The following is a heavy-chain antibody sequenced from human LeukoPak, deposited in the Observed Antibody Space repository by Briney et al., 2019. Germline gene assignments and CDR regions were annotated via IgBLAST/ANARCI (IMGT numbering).Heavy chain of an antibody. V-gene: IGHV7-4-1*02. Sequence: ASVKVSCKASGYTFTSYAMNWVRQAPGQGLEWMGWINTNTGNPTYAQGFTGRFVFSLDTSVSTAYLQISSLKAEDTAVYYCARQGLPTYYYDSSGKGENWFDPWGQGTLVTVSS. CDR3: ARQGLPTYYYDSSGKGENWFDP. J-gene: IGHJ5*02. CDR2: INTNTGNP. CDR1: GYTFTSYA. D-gene: IGHD3-22*01.